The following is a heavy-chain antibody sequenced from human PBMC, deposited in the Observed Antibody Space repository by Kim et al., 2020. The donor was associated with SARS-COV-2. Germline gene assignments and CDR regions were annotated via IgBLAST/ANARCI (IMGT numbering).Heavy chain of an antibody. CDR3: AKESYYGSWSSPDY. D-gene: IGHD3-10*01. Sequence: GGSLRLSCAASGFTFSSYGMHWVRQAPGKGLEWVAVISHDGSNQYYADSVKGRFSISRDNSKNTLCLEMNSLRAEDTAVFYCAKESYYGSWSSPDYWGQG. J-gene: IGHJ4*02. CDR1: GFTFSSYG. CDR2: ISHDGSNQ. V-gene: IGHV3-30*18.